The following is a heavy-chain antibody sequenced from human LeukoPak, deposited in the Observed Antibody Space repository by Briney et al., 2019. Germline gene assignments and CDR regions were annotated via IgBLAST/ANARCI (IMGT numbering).Heavy chain of an antibody. CDR3: ARELMITFGGVIVPRPSDAFDI. D-gene: IGHD3-16*02. V-gene: IGHV1-2*04. Sequence: ASVKVSCKASGYTFTGYYMHWVRQAPGQGLEWMGWINPNSGGTSYAQKFQGWVTMTRDTSISTAYMGLSRLRCDDTAVYYCARELMITFGGVIVPRPSDAFDIWGQGTMVTVSS. J-gene: IGHJ3*02. CDR2: INPNSGGT. CDR1: GYTFTGYY.